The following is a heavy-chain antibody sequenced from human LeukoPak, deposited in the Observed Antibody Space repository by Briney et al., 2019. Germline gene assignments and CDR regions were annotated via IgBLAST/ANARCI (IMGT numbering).Heavy chain of an antibody. CDR1: GYSFTNYW. Sequence: GASLKISCKGSGYSFTNYWIGWVRQMPGKGLEWMGIIYPGDSDTRYSPSFQGQVTISADKSISTAYLQWSSLKASDTAMYYCARHDSSSWWGVFDYWGQGTLVTVSS. CDR3: ARHDSSSWWGVFDY. V-gene: IGHV5-51*01. D-gene: IGHD6-13*01. J-gene: IGHJ4*02. CDR2: IYPGDSDT.